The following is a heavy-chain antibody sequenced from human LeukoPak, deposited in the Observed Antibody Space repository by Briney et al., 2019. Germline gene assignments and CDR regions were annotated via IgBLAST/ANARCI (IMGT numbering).Heavy chain of an antibody. D-gene: IGHD2-8*01. CDR2: IYYSGST. CDR3: ARLVLMVYATIDY. J-gene: IGHJ4*02. V-gene: IGHV4-39*01. Sequence: PSETLSLTCTVSGGSISSSSYYWGWIRQPPGKGLEWIGSIYYSGSTYYNPSLKGRVTISVDTSKNQFSLKLSSVTAADTAVYYCARLVLMVYATIDYWGQGTLVTVSS. CDR1: GGSISSSSYY.